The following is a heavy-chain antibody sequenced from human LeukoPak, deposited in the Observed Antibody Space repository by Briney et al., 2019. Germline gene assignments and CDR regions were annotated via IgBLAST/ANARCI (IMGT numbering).Heavy chain of an antibody. CDR2: IYYSGRT. CDR3: ARKNDFEI. J-gene: IGHJ3*02. V-gene: IGHV4-59*01. Sequence: SETLSLTCTVSGGSITTDHWNWIRQPPGKGLEWIGCIYYSGRTYYNPSLEGRVTISVDMSKSQFFLRLTSVPAADTALYYCARKNDFEIWGQGTLVTVSS. CDR1: GGSITTDH. D-gene: IGHD2/OR15-2a*01.